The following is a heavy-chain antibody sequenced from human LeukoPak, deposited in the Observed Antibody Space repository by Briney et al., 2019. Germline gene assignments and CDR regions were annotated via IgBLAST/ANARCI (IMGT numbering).Heavy chain of an antibody. CDR3: ARVDDSSGYYPYYFDY. V-gene: IGHV1-2*02. CDR2: INPNSGGT. CDR1: GYTFTGYY. D-gene: IGHD3-22*01. J-gene: IGHJ4*02. Sequence: ASVKVSCKASGYTFTGYYMHWVRQAPGQGLEWMGWINPNSGGTNYAQKFQGRVTMTRDTSISTAYMELSRLRSDDTAVYYCARVDDSSGYYPYYFDYWGQGTLVTVSS.